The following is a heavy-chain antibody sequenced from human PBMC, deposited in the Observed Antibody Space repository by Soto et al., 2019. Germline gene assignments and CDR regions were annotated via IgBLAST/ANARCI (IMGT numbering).Heavy chain of an antibody. Sequence: DVQLVETGGGLIQPGGSLRLSCAASGFTVSGNFMSWVRQAPGKGLEWVSIIYSGDSTYYADSVKGRFTISRDNSKNTLYLQMNSLRAEDTAVYYFASRFSSSWSALDYWGQGTLVTVSS. CDR3: ASRFSSSWSALDY. CDR2: IYSGDST. J-gene: IGHJ4*02. CDR1: GFTVSGNF. D-gene: IGHD6-13*01. V-gene: IGHV3-53*02.